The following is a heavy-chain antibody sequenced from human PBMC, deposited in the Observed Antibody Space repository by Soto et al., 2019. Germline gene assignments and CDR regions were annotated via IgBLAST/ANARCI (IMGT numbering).Heavy chain of an antibody. J-gene: IGHJ4*02. CDR2: INHSGST. Sequence: SETLSLTCAVYGGSFSGYYWSWIRQPPGKGLEWIGEINHSGSTNYNPSLKSRVTISVDTSKNRFSLKLSSVTAADTAVYYCARGHYDFWSGYFATIDYWGQGTLVTVSS. D-gene: IGHD3-3*01. CDR3: ARGHYDFWSGYFATIDY. CDR1: GGSFSGYY. V-gene: IGHV4-34*01.